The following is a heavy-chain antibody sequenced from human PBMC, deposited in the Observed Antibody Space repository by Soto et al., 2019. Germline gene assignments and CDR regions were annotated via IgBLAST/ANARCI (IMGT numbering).Heavy chain of an antibody. V-gene: IGHV3-33*01. D-gene: IGHD6-19*01. CDR2: IWYDGSNK. CDR1: GFTFSSYG. CDR3: ARDPVAGSQYFDY. J-gene: IGHJ4*02. Sequence: QVQLVESGGGVVQPGRSLRLSCAASGFTFSSYGMHWVRQAPGKGLEWVAVIWYDGSNKYYAESVKGRFTISRDNSKNTLYLQMTSLRAEDTAVYYCARDPVAGSQYFDYWGQGTLVTVSS.